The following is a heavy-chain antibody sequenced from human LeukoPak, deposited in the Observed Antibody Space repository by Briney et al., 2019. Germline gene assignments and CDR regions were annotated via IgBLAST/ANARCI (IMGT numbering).Heavy chain of an antibody. Sequence: GGSLRLSCAASGFTFSDYYMSWIRQAPGKGLEWLSYISSSGNTIYYADSVKGRFTISRDNAKNSLYLQMNSLRVEDTAVYYCASSRYSSSSNFDSWGQGTLVTVSS. V-gene: IGHV3-11*04. CDR3: ASSRYSSSSNFDS. CDR1: GFTFSDYY. D-gene: IGHD6-6*01. CDR2: ISSSGNTI. J-gene: IGHJ4*02.